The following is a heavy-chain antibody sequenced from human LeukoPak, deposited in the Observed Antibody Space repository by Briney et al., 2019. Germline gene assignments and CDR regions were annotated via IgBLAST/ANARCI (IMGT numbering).Heavy chain of an antibody. CDR1: GYTFTNCG. CDR3: ARVGVYCSSTSCHDY. V-gene: IGHV1-18*01. D-gene: IGHD2-2*01. J-gene: IGHJ4*02. Sequence: GASVKVSCKASGYTFTNCGISWVRQAPGQGLEWMGWISAYNGNTDFPQKFQGRITMTTDTSTSTSYKELRSLRSDDTAVYYCARVGVYCSSTSCHDYWGQGALVTVSS. CDR2: ISAYNGNT.